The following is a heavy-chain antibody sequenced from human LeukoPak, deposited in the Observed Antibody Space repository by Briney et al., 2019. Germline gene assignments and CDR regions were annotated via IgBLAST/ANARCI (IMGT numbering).Heavy chain of an antibody. CDR2: ISSNGDNT. CDR1: GFTFSTYV. V-gene: IGHV3-64D*06. J-gene: IGHJ4*02. CDR3: VRGTGY. Sequence: GGSLRLSCSVSGFTFSTYVMHWVRQAPRKGLEYVSAISSNGDNTYYADSVKGRFTVSRDNSKNTLYLQMSSLRADDTAVYYCVRGTGYWGQGTLVTVSS.